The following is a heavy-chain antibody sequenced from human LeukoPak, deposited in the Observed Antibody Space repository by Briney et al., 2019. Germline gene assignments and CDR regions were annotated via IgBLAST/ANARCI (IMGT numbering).Heavy chain of an antibody. CDR1: GGSLSRYY. D-gene: IGHD1-1*01. V-gene: IGHV4-34*01. CDR2: IDHRGDT. J-gene: IGHJ4*03. CDR3: ARGPTISETGYFDF. Sequence: SETLSLTCAVYGGSLSRYYWSWIRQSPGKGLEWIAEIDHRGDTNYNPSVKSRVTISVDTSKNQFSLKVRSLSAADTAVYYCARGPTISETGYFDFWGQGTLATVSS.